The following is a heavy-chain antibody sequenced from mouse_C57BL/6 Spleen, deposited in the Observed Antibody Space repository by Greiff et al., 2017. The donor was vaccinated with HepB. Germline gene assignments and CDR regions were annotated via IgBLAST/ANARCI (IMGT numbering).Heavy chain of an antibody. CDR3: ARNGDPRPWFAY. V-gene: IGHV1-5*01. CDR1: GYTFTSYW. Sequence: EVQLVESGTVLARPGASVKMSCKTSGYTFTSYWMHWVKQRPGQGLEWIGAIYPGNSDTSYNQKFKDKATLTADKSSSTAYMQLSSLTYEDSAVYYCARNGDPRPWFAYWGQGTLVTVSA. J-gene: IGHJ3*01. CDR2: IYPGNSDT.